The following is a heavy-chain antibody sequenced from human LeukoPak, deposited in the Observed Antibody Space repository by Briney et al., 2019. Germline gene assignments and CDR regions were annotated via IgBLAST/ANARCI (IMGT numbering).Heavy chain of an antibody. V-gene: IGHV3-23*01. CDR2: ISSGGAA. Sequence: GGSLRLSCAASGFTFSNYAMSWVRQAPGKGLEWVSGISSGGAAFYPDSVKGRFTISRDNSKNTLYLQLNGLGVADTAIYYCAKEIASIGLPAVDYWGQGTLVTVSS. CDR3: AKEIASIGLPAVDY. J-gene: IGHJ4*02. D-gene: IGHD3-3*02. CDR1: GFTFSNYA.